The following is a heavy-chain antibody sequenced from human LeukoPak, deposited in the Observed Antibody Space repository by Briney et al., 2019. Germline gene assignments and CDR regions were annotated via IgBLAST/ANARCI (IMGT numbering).Heavy chain of an antibody. CDR3: ARGDEYCSSTSCYSNHFDY. J-gene: IGHJ4*02. D-gene: IGHD2-2*01. V-gene: IGHV1-8*01. CDR1: GYTFTSYD. Sequence: ASVKVSCKASGYTFTSYDINWVRQATGQGLEWMGWMNPNSGYTGYAQKFQGRVTMTRNTSISTAYMELSSLRSEDTAVYYCARGDEYCSSTSCYSNHFDYWGQGTLVTVSS. CDR2: MNPNSGYT.